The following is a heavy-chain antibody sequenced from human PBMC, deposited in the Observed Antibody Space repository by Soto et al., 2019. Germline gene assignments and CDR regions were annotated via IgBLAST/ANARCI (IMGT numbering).Heavy chain of an antibody. CDR3: ARGKAVPAGRDV. J-gene: IGHJ6*02. V-gene: IGHV4-30-2*01. D-gene: IGHD2-2*01. CDR2: IYHSGST. Sequence: PSETLSLTCAISGGSISSGGYSCSWIRQQPGKGLEWIGYIYHSGSTYYNPSLKSRVTISVDRSKNQFSLKLSSVTAADTAVYYCARGKAVPAGRDVWGQGTTVTVSS. CDR1: GGSISSGGYS.